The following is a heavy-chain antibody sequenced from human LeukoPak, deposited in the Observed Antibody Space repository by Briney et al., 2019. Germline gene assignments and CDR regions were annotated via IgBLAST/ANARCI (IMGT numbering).Heavy chain of an antibody. V-gene: IGHV3-73*01. Sequence: PGGSLRLSCAASGFTFSGSAMHWVRQASGKGLEWVGRIRSKANSYATAYAASVKGRFTISRDDSKNTAYLQMNSLKTEDTAVYYCTRHAPLGYCSGGSCYSGYYYYMDVWGKGTTVTVSS. CDR3: TRHAPLGYCSGGSCYSGYYYYMDV. J-gene: IGHJ6*03. CDR1: GFTFSGSA. D-gene: IGHD2-15*01. CDR2: IRSKANSYAT.